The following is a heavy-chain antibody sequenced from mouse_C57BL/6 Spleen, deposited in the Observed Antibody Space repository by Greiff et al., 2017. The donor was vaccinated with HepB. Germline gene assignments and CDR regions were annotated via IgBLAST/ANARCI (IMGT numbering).Heavy chain of an antibody. CDR2: IDPSDSYT. J-gene: IGHJ3*01. V-gene: IGHV1-50*01. CDR3: ARKADYYGSRFAY. D-gene: IGHD1-1*01. Sequence: QVQLKQSGAELVKPGASVKLSCKASGYTFTSYWMQWVKQRPGQGLEWIGEIDPSDSYTNYNQKFKGKATLTVDTSSSTAYMQLSSLTSEDSAVYYGARKADYYGSRFAYGGQGTLVTVAA. CDR1: GYTFTSYW.